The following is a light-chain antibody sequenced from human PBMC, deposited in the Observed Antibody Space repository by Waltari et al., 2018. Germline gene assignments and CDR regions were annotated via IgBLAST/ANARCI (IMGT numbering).Light chain of an antibody. CDR3: CSYAGRSVV. J-gene: IGLJ2*01. V-gene: IGLV2-23*02. Sequence: QSALTQPASVSGSPGQSITISCTGSNSNVGGNHYFSWYQQHPGKAPKLMIYDVSQRPSGVSDRFSGSKSGNTASLTISGLQAEDDADYYCCSYAGRSVVFGGGTKLTVL. CDR2: DVS. CDR1: NSNVGGNHY.